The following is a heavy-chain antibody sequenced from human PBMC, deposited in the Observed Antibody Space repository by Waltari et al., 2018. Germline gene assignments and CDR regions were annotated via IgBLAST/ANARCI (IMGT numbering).Heavy chain of an antibody. CDR3: ANVPVRVRGVGFDY. D-gene: IGHD3-10*01. CDR1: GFTFSSYG. V-gene: IGHV3-30*02. CDR2: IRYDGSNK. J-gene: IGHJ4*02. Sequence: QVQLVESGGGVVQPGGSLRLSCAASGFTFSSYGMHWVRQAPGKGLEWVAFIRYDGSNKYYADSVKGRFTISRDNSKNTLYLQMNSLRAEDTAVYYCANVPVRVRGVGFDYWGQGTLVTVSS.